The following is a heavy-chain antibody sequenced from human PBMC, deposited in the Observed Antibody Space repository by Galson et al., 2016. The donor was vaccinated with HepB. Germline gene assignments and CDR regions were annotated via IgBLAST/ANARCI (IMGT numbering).Heavy chain of an antibody. V-gene: IGHV3-74*01. CDR3: VRDLRVADF. CDR2: INSDGSYA. D-gene: IGHD3-10*01. Sequence: SLRLSCAASGFTFSSFWMHWVRQAPGKGLVWVSRINSDGSYANYADSVKGRFTISRDNAKNTVYLQMNSLRAEDTAVYYCVRDLRVADFWGQGMLVTVSS. CDR1: GFTFSSFW. J-gene: IGHJ4*02.